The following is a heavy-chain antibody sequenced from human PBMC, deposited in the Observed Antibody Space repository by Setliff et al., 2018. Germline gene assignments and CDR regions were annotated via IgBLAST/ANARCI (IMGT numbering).Heavy chain of an antibody. V-gene: IGHV1-18*01. CDR1: GFTFTDYG. J-gene: IGHJ3*02. D-gene: IGHD2-15*01. CDR2: INNYNFNT. Sequence: ASVKVSCKSSGFTFTDYGITWVRQVPGQGLEWMGWINNYNFNTQYAQKFQGRVTVTTDTSTSAADMELRSLRSDDTAVYYCAISSLSICSGGSCPNAFDIWGQGTMVTVSS. CDR3: AISSLSICSGGSCPNAFDI.